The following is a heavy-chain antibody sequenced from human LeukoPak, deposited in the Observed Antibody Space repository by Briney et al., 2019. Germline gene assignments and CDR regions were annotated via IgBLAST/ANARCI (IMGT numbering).Heavy chain of an antibody. Sequence: PGGSLRLSCVASGFAFSSYGMHWVRQAPGKGLEWVSAISGSGGSTYYADSVKGRFTISRDNSKNTLYLQMSSLRAEDTAVYYCVKSKSCSSTSCYDYFDYWGQGALVTVSS. CDR2: ISGSGGST. CDR1: GFAFSSYG. CDR3: VKSKSCSSTSCYDYFDY. V-gene: IGHV3-64D*09. D-gene: IGHD2-2*01. J-gene: IGHJ4*02.